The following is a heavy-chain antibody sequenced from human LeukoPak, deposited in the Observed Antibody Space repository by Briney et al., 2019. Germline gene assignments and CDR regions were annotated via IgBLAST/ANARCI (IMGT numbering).Heavy chain of an antibody. Sequence: QPGGSLRLSCAASGFTFSSYAMSWVRQAPGKGLEWVSAISGSGGSTYYADSVKGRFTISRDNSKNTLYLQMNSLRAEDTAVYYCAKDRSGPRQWLTRYYFDYWGQGTLVTVSS. CDR1: GFTFSSYA. V-gene: IGHV3-23*01. J-gene: IGHJ4*02. CDR3: AKDRSGPRQWLTRYYFDY. D-gene: IGHD6-19*01. CDR2: ISGSGGST.